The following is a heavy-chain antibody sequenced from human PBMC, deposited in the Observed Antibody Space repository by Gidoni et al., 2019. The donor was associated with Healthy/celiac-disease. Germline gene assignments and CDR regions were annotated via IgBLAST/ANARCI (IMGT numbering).Heavy chain of an antibody. D-gene: IGHD2-2*01. CDR3: AREIVVVPAAIDY. J-gene: IGHJ4*02. V-gene: IGHV3-30-3*01. CDR1: GFTFSSYA. CDR2: ISYDGSNK. Sequence: QVQLVASGGGVVHPGRSLRLSCAASGFTFSSYAMHWVRQAPGKGLEGVAVISYDGSNKYYADSVKGRFTISRDNSKNTLYLQMNGLRADDTAVYYCAREIVVVPAAIDYWGQGTLVTVSS.